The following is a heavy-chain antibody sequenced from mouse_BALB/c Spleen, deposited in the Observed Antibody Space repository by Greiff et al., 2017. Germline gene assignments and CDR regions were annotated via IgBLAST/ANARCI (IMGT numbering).Heavy chain of an antibody. CDR3: ARRARAFPFDY. CDR1: GFDFSRYW. CDR2: INPDSSTI. Sequence: EVQLVESGGGLVQPGGSLKLSCAASGFDFSRYWMSWVRQAPGKGLEWIGEINPDSSTINYTPSLKDKFIISRDNAKNTRYLQMSKVRSEDTALYYCARRARAFPFDYWGQGTTLTVSS. V-gene: IGHV4-1*02. D-gene: IGHD3-1*01. J-gene: IGHJ2*01.